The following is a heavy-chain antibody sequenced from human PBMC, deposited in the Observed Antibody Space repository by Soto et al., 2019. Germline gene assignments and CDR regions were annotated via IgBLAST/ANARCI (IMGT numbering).Heavy chain of an antibody. CDR1: SGSISSAHW. CDR3: ATNSYYSLGV. Sequence: QVQLQESGPGLVKPSGILSLTCAVSSGSISSAHWWNWVRQPPGKGLEWIGEIYHSGSTNYNPSLKSRVTVSVDKSMNQFSLKLTSVTAADTAVYYCATNSYYSLGVWGQGNTVTVSS. V-gene: IGHV4-4*02. J-gene: IGHJ6*02. CDR2: IYHSGST.